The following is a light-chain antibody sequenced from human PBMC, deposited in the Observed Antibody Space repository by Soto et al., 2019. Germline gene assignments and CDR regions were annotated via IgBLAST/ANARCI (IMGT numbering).Light chain of an antibody. Sequence: DIQMTQSPSSLSASVGDRVTITCRASQSISSYLNWYQQKPGKAPNLLIYGASSLQSGVPSRFSGSGSGTEFTLTISGLLPEDFATYHCQQLNTLPFTFGQGTRLEIK. J-gene: IGKJ5*01. V-gene: IGKV1-39*01. CDR1: QSISSY. CDR2: GAS. CDR3: QQLNTLPFT.